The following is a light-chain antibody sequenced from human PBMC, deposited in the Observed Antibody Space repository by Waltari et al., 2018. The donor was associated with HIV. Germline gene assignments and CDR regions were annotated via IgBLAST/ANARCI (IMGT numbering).Light chain of an antibody. CDR2: KAS. J-gene: IGKJ1*01. V-gene: IGKV1-5*03. CDR1: PSIISW. CDR3: QQYNNHWT. Sequence: DIQMTQSPSTLSASVGDRVTITCRASPSIISWLAWYQQKPGKAPKLLSYKASTLQSGVPSRFSGSGSATKFTLTSSSLQPDDFATYYCQQYNNHWTFGQGTKVEIK.